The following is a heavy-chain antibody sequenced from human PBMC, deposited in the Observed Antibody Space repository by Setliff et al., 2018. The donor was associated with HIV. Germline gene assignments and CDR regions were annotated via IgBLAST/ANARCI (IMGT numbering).Heavy chain of an antibody. J-gene: IGHJ4*02. CDR2: IYYSGST. CDR3: ARHIVVVVAATRFDY. V-gene: IGHV4-39*01. Sequence: SETLSLTCTVSGGSISSSSYYWGWIRQPPGKGLEWIGSIYYSGSTYYNPSLKSRVTISVDTSKNQFSLKLGSVTAADTAVYYCARHIVVVVAATRFDYWGQGTLVTVSS. D-gene: IGHD2-15*01. CDR1: GGSISSSSYY.